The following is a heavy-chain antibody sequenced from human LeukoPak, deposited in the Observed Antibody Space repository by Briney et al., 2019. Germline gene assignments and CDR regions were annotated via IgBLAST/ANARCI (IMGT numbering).Heavy chain of an antibody. J-gene: IGHJ4*02. CDR2: ILYDGSTK. Sequence: GGSLRLSCAASGFTFNTYAMHWVRQAPGKGLEWVAVILYDGSTKYYADSVKGRFTISRDNAKNSLYLQMNSLRAEDTAVYYCARELWQQPDYWGQGTLVTVSS. D-gene: IGHD6-13*01. CDR3: ARELWQQPDY. CDR1: GFTFNTYA. V-gene: IGHV3-30-3*01.